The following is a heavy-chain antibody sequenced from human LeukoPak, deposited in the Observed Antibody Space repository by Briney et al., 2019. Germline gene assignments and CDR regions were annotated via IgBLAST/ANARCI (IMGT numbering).Heavy chain of an antibody. Sequence: SETLSLTCTVSGGSISSYYWSWIRQPDGKGLEWIGRIYTSGSTTYNPSLKSRVTISVDKSKNQFSLKLSSVTAADTAVYYCARASDYYDSSGYSYYYYMDVWGKGTTVTVSS. CDR2: IYTSGST. D-gene: IGHD3-22*01. V-gene: IGHV4-4*07. CDR3: ARASDYYDSSGYSYYYYMDV. CDR1: GGSISSYY. J-gene: IGHJ6*03.